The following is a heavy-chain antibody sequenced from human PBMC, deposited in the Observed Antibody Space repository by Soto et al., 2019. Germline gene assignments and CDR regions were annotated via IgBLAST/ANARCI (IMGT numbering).Heavy chain of an antibody. V-gene: IGHV3-11*01. CDR1: GFRFSDYD. D-gene: IGHD6-6*01. CDR2: IDSSGRTR. Sequence: QVQLVESGGGLVKPGGSLRLSCAASGFRFSDYDMCWIRQAPGKGLEWMASIDSSGRTRYYADSVKGRFTISRDNAKNSLCLQMNRLRAEDMAVYYCAREGRGSSSSVLVYWGQGNLVNVSS. J-gene: IGHJ4*02. CDR3: AREGRGSSSSVLVY.